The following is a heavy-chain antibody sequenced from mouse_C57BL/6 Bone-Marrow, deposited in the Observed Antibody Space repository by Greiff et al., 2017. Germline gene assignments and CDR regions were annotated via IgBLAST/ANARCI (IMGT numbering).Heavy chain of an antibody. V-gene: IGHV1-54*01. J-gene: IGHJ4*01. CDR1: GYAFTNYL. Sequence: QVQLKQSGAELVRPGTSVKVSCKASGYAFTNYLIEWVKQRPGQGLEWIGVINPGSGGTNYNEKFKGKATLTADKSSSTAYMQLSSLTSEDSAVYFCAREWLADARDYWGQGTSVTVSS. D-gene: IGHD2-2*01. CDR3: AREWLADARDY. CDR2: INPGSGGT.